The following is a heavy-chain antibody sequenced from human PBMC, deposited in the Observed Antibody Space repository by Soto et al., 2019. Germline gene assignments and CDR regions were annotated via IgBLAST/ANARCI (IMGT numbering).Heavy chain of an antibody. V-gene: IGHV4-31*11. CDR3: ARDHNRRGYFDY. CDR1: GDSISTSSYY. CDR2: IYYSGST. Sequence: LSLTCDVSGDSISTSSYYWGWIRQHPGKGLEWLGHIYYSGSTYYNPSLKSRLSMSLDTSNNHFSLKLSSVTAADTAVYYCARDHNRRGYFDYWGQGTLVTVSS. J-gene: IGHJ4*02.